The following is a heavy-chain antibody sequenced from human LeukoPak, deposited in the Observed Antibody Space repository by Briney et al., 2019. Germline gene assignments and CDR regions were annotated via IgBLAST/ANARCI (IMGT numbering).Heavy chain of an antibody. D-gene: IGHD4-17*01. Sequence: TGGSLRFSGAAPGFTFISYSMNWVRQAPGKGLDGVSSISSSSSYIYYADSVKGRFTISRDNAKNSLYLQMNSLRAEDTAVYYCARDLGTTVTTYLDYWGQGTLVTVSS. V-gene: IGHV3-21*01. CDR1: GFTFISYS. J-gene: IGHJ4*02. CDR2: ISSSSSYI. CDR3: ARDLGTTVTTYLDY.